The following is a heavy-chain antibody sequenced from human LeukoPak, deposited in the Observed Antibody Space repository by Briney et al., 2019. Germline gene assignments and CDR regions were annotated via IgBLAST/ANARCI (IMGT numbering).Heavy chain of an antibody. V-gene: IGHV1-46*01. CDR1: GYTFTSYY. Sequence: ASVKVSCKASGYTFTSYYMHWVRQAPGQGLEWMGIINPSGGSTSYAQKFQGRVTMTRDMSTSTVYMELSSLRSEDTAVYYCAADQGRIFDYWGQGTLVSVTS. J-gene: IGHJ4*02. D-gene: IGHD6-13*01. CDR2: INPSGGST. CDR3: AADQGRIFDY.